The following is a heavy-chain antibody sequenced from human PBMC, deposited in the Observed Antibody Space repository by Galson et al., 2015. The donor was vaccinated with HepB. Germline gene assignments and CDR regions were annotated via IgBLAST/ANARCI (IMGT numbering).Heavy chain of an antibody. CDR3: AKRITAAGTPAPPYNWFDP. J-gene: IGHJ5*02. CDR2: ISGSGGST. CDR1: GFTFNSYA. D-gene: IGHD6-13*01. Sequence: SLRLSCAASGFTFNSYAMSWVRQAPGKGLEWVSAISGSGGSTYYADSVKGRFTISRDNSKNTLYLQMNSLRAEDTAVYYCAKRITAAGTPAPPYNWFDPWGQGTLSPSPQ. V-gene: IGHV3-23*01.